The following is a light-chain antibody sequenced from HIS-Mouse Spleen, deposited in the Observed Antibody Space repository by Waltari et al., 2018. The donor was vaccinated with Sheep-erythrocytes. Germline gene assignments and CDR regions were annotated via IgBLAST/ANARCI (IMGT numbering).Light chain of an antibody. CDR1: QSISSW. CDR2: KAS. CDR3: QQYNSYPWT. Sequence: DIKMTQSPSTISASVGGRVTITCRASQSISSWLAWYQQQPGKDPKLLIYKASSLASGVPTRFSGSGSGTEFTLTISSLQPDDFATYYCQQYNSYPWTFGQGTKVEIK. V-gene: IGKV1-5*03. J-gene: IGKJ1*01.